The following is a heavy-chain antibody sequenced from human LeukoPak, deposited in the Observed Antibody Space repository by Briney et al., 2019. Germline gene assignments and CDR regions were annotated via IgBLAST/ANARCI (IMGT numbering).Heavy chain of an antibody. J-gene: IGHJ4*02. CDR1: GFTFSNYE. CDR3: ARDPGGDYVDY. Sequence: PGGSLRLPCAASGFTFSNYEMNWVRQAPGKGLEWVSYISSSGSAVYYADSVKGRFTISRDNAKNSLYLQMNSLRAEDTAVYYCARDPGGDYVDYWGQGTLVTVSS. V-gene: IGHV3-48*03. D-gene: IGHD3-16*01. CDR2: ISSSGSAV.